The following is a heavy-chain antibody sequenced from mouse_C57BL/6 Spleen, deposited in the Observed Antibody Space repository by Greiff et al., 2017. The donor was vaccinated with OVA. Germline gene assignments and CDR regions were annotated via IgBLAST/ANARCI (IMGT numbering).Heavy chain of an antibody. Sequence: EVHLVESGGDLVKPGGSLKLSCAASGFTFSSYGMSWVRQTPDKRLEWVATISSGGSYTYYPDSVKGRFTISRDNAKNTLYLQMSSLKSEDTAMYYCASYDYAWFAYWGQGTLVTVSA. CDR3: ASYDYAWFAY. V-gene: IGHV5-6*01. CDR1: GFTFSSYG. D-gene: IGHD2-4*01. J-gene: IGHJ3*01. CDR2: ISSGGSYT.